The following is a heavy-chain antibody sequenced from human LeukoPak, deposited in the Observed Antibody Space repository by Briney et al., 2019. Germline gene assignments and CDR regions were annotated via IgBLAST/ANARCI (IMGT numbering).Heavy chain of an antibody. CDR3: ARARFLKDFWSGYYPFDY. J-gene: IGHJ4*02. D-gene: IGHD3-3*01. V-gene: IGHV1-2*02. CDR1: GYTFNSYG. CDR2: INPNSGGT. Sequence: ASVKVSCKASGYTFNSYGISWVRQAPGQGLEWMGWINPNSGGTNYAQKFQGRVTMTRDTSISTAYMELSRLRSDDTAVYYCARARFLKDFWSGYYPFDYWGQGTLVTVSS.